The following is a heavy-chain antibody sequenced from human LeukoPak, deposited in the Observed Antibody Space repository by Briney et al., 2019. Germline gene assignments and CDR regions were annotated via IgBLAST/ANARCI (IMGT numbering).Heavy chain of an antibody. D-gene: IGHD5-18*01. V-gene: IGHV4-4*07. Sequence: KPSETLSLTCTVSGGSMSSYYLSWIRQPAGKGLEWIGRIYTSGSTNYNPSLKSRVTMSVDTSKNQFSLKLSSVTASDTAVYYCARGEESSYGCNYVDYWGQGTLVTVSS. CDR2: IYTSGST. CDR3: ARGEESSYGCNYVDY. CDR1: GGSMSSYY. J-gene: IGHJ4*02.